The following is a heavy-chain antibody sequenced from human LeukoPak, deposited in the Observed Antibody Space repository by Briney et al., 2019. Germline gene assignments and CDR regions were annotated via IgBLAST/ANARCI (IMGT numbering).Heavy chain of an antibody. Sequence: SETLSLTCAVYGGSFSGYYRSWIRQPPGKGLEWIGEINHSGSTNYNPSLKSRVTISVDTSKNQFSLKLSSVTAADTAVYYCARGSRSLDVWGQGTTVTVSS. J-gene: IGHJ6*02. CDR2: INHSGST. CDR1: GGSFSGYY. CDR3: ARGSRSLDV. V-gene: IGHV4-34*01.